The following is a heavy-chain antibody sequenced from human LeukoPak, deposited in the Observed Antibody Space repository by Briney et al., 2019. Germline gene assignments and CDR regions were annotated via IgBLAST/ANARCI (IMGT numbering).Heavy chain of an antibody. D-gene: IGHD3-10*01. V-gene: IGHV4-31*03. CDR1: GGSISSGGYY. J-gene: IGHJ4*02. CDR2: IYYSGGT. CDR3: ARVGLDGRTYYYGSGSYYNVPFDY. Sequence: SETLSLTCTVSGGSISSGGYYWSWIRQHPGKGLEWIGYIYYSGGTYYNPSLKSRVTISVDTSKNQFSLKLSSVTAADTAVYYCARVGLDGRTYYYGSGSYYNVPFDYWGQGTLVTVSS.